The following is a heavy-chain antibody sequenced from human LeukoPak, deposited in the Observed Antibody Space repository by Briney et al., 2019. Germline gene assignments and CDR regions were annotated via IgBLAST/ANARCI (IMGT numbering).Heavy chain of an antibody. V-gene: IGHV3-30*02. CDR3: AKGDQVLWKPLGNWFDP. CDR1: GFTFSSYG. J-gene: IGHJ5*02. CDR2: IRYDGSNK. D-gene: IGHD2-21*01. Sequence: GGSLRLSCAASGFTFSSYGMHWVRQAPGKGLEWVAFIRYDGSNKYYADSVKGRFTISRDNSKNRLYLQMNSLRAEDTAVYYCAKGDQVLWKPLGNWFDPWGQGTLVTVSS.